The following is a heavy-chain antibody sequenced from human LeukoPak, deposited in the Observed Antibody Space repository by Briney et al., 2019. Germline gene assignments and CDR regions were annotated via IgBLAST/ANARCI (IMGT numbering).Heavy chain of an antibody. J-gene: IGHJ4*02. D-gene: IGHD3-10*01. CDR3: VRDISGEKSFDY. CDR1: GFTFSTYN. CDR2: ISSGSEII. V-gene: IGHV3-48*01. Sequence: PGGSLRLSCAASGFTFSTYNMNWVRQAPGKGLEWVSFISSGSEIIYYADSVKGRFTVSRDNSKNTLYLQMNSLRAEDTAVYYCVRDISGEKSFDYWGQGSLVTVSS.